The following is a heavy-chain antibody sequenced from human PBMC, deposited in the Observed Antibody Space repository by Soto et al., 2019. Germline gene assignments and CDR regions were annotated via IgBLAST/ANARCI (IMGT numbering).Heavy chain of an antibody. J-gene: IGHJ4*02. V-gene: IGHV5-10-1*01. CDR3: ARRVAGYKHYDY. CDR1: GYSFTSYY. D-gene: IGHD6-19*01. CDR2: IGPTDSHA. Sequence: GESLKISCKGSGYSFTSYYISWVRQMPGKGLEWMGRIGPTDSHATYSPSFQGRVTISVDKSINTAYLHWTSLKASDTAMFYCARRVAGYKHYDYWGQGTLVTVSS.